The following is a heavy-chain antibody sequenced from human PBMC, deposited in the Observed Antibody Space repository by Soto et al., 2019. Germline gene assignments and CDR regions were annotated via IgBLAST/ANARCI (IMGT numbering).Heavy chain of an antibody. V-gene: IGHV3-21*04. D-gene: IGHD3-22*01. CDR3: ARSQLYDXSSAYHDY. CDR2: ISSFSNYM. J-gene: IGHJ4*02. CDR1: GFTFNSYS. Sequence: GGSLRLSCAVSGFTFNSYSMNWVRQAPGKGLEWVSSISSFSNYMYYTDSVKGRFTISRDNARNSLYLQLNSLRAEDTAVYYCARSQLYDXSSAYHDYWGQGTLVTVSS.